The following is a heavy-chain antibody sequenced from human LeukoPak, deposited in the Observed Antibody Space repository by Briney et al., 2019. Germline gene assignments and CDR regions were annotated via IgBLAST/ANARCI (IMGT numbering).Heavy chain of an antibody. J-gene: IGHJ4*02. CDR2: INHSGST. CDR3: ARYCSSTSCPFGY. CDR1: GGSFSGYY. Sequence: SETLSLTCAVYGGSFSGYYWSWIRQPPGKGLEWIGEINHSGSTNYNPSLKSRVTISVDTSKNQFSLKLSSVTAADTAVYYCARYCSSTSCPFGYWGQGTLVTVSS. D-gene: IGHD2-2*01. V-gene: IGHV4-34*01.